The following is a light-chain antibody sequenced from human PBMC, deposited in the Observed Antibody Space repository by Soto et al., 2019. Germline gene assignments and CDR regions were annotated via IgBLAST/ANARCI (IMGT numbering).Light chain of an antibody. V-gene: IGLV1-51*01. CDR3: GTWDTSLSAVV. J-gene: IGLJ2*01. CDR2: DNN. Sequence: QSVLTQPPSGSAAPRQKVTISCSGSSSNIGKNYVSWYQRLPGTAPKLLIYDNNERSSGIPDRFSGSKSGTSATLGIAGLQTGDEADYYCGTWDTSLSAVVFGGGTQLTVL. CDR1: SSNIGKNY.